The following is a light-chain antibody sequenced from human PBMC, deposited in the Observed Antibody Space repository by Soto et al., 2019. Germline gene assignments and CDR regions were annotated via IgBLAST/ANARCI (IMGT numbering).Light chain of an antibody. V-gene: IGLV2-14*01. CDR1: SSDIGSYNR. CDR2: EVS. CDR3: NSYTTTSTYV. Sequence: QSALTQPASVSGSPGQSITISCTGTSSDIGSYNRVSWYQQPPGTAPKLIIYEVSNRPSGVSHRFSGSKSGNTASLTISGLQAEDEADYYCNSYTTTSTYVFGTGTQLTVL. J-gene: IGLJ1*01.